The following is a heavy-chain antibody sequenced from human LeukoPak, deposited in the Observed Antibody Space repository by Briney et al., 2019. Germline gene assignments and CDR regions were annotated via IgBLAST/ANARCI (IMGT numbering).Heavy chain of an antibody. J-gene: IGHJ4*02. Sequence: SVKVSCKASGYTFTSYGISWVRQAPGQGLEWMGGIIPIFGTANYAQKFQGRVTITADESTSTAYMELSSLRSEDTAVYYCARDAHYYDSSGPFDYWGQGTLVTVSS. CDR3: ARDAHYYDSSGPFDY. D-gene: IGHD3-22*01. CDR2: IIPIFGTA. V-gene: IGHV1-69*13. CDR1: GYTFTSYG.